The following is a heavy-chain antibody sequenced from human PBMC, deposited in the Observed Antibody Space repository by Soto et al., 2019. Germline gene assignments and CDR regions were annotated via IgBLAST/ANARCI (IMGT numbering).Heavy chain of an antibody. J-gene: IGHJ3*02. CDR1: GFTFSSYA. CDR2: ISYDGSNK. CDR3: ARRYCTNGVCYRGAFDI. D-gene: IGHD2-8*01. Sequence: GGSLRLSCAASGFTFSSYAMHWVRQAPGKGLEWVAVISYDGSNKYYADSVKGRFTISRDNSKNTLYLQMNSLRAEDTAVYYCARRYCTNGVCYRGAFDIWGQGTMVTVSS. V-gene: IGHV3-30-3*01.